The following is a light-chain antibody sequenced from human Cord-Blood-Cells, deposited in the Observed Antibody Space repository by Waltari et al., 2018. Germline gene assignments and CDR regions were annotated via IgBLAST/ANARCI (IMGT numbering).Light chain of an antibody. J-gene: IGKJ4*01. Sequence: DIQLTQSPSFLSASVGDRVTINCRASQGISSYLAWYQQKPGKAPKLLIYAASTLQSGVPSRFSGSGSGTEFTLTISSLQPEDFATYYCQQLNSYPTFGGGTKVEIK. V-gene: IGKV1-9*01. CDR1: QGISSY. CDR3: QQLNSYPT. CDR2: AAS.